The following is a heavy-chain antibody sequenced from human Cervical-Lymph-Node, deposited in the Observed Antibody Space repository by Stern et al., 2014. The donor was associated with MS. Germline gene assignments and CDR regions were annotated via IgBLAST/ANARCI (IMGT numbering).Heavy chain of an antibody. CDR2: INAGKENT. Sequence: QVQLVQSGAEVKKPGASVKVSCKASGNSFTRSAMHWVRQAPGQRLEWMGWINAGKENTKYSQRFQGRVTITRDTSASIVYMELSSLRSEDTAVYYCASPHGAGLGSSSYFWFDPWGQGTLVTVSS. V-gene: IGHV1-3*01. CDR1: GNSFTRSA. D-gene: IGHD5-12*01. J-gene: IGHJ5*02. CDR3: ASPHGAGLGSSSYFWFDP.